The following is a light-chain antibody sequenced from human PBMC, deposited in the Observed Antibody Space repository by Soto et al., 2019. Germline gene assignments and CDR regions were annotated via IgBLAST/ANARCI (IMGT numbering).Light chain of an antibody. CDR1: SSDVGGYNY. J-gene: IGLJ1*01. CDR2: EVS. CDR3: SSYAGSNKSV. V-gene: IGLV2-8*01. Sequence: SALTQPPSASGSPGQSVTTSCTGTSSDVGGYNYVSWYQQHPGKAPKLMIYEVSKRPSGVPDRFSGSKSGNTASLTVSGLQPEDEADYYCSSYAGSNKSVFGTGTKVTVL.